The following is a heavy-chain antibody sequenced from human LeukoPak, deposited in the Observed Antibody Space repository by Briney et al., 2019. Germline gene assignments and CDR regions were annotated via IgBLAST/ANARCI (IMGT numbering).Heavy chain of an antibody. Sequence: GGSLRLSCAASGFTFSSYGMHWVRQAPGKGLEWVAVIWYDGINKYYADSVKGRFTISRDNSKNTLYLQMNSLRAEDTAVYYCARDRSGSYYNGFDYWGQGTLVTVSS. V-gene: IGHV3-33*01. D-gene: IGHD1-26*01. CDR2: IWYDGINK. CDR3: ARDRSGSYYNGFDY. CDR1: GFTFSSYG. J-gene: IGHJ4*02.